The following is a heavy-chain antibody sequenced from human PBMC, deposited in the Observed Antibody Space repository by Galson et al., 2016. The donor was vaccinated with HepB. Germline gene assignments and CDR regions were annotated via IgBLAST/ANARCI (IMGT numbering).Heavy chain of an antibody. D-gene: IGHD5-12*01. CDR1: GGTFSTIA. V-gene: IGHV1-69*06. CDR2: IIPILATT. CDR3: ASLGGGRTSGYDAGALDR. J-gene: IGHJ3*02. Sequence: SVKVSCKASGGTFSTIAISWVRQAPGQGLEWMGGIIPILATTDYAQNFQGRFTITADKATSTAYMELSSLRSEDTAVYFCASLGGGRTSGYDAGALDRWGQGTTVTVSS.